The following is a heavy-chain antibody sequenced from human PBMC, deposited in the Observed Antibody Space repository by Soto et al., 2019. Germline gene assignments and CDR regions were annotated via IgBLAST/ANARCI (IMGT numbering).Heavy chain of an antibody. V-gene: IGHV1-69*02. Sequence: QVQLVQSGAEVKKPGSSVKVSCTASGGTFNSYTINWVRQAPGQGLEWVGRVNPIVGMSNSAQKFQGRVTITADKSTSKAYMDLSSLKSDDTAVYYCATSYGSRSTHFDYWGQGTLVTVSS. CDR2: VNPIVGMS. CDR3: ATSYGSRSTHFDY. J-gene: IGHJ4*02. CDR1: GGTFNSYT. D-gene: IGHD3-10*01.